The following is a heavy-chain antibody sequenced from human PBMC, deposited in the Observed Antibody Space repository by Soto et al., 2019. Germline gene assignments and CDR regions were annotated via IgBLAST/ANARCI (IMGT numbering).Heavy chain of an antibody. V-gene: IGHV2-5*02. D-gene: IGHD3-9*01. CDR1: GFSLSTSGVG. CDR3: AHSPSSTYHPIFTCSYLDAFDC. J-gene: IGHJ3*01. CDR2: IYWDDDK. Sequence: SGPTLVNPTHPLKLTCTFSGFSLSTSGVGVAWIRQPPGKALEWLALIYWDDDKRYSPSLKSRLTITKDNSKNQVGLTMTNIDPLDTATYYSAHSPSSTYHPIFTCSYLDAFDCWDKGTMITVSS.